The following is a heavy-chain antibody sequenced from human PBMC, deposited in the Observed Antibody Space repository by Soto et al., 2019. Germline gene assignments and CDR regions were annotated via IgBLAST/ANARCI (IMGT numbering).Heavy chain of an antibody. CDR1: GGSISSYD. CDR3: ARRYSSAFDI. D-gene: IGHD6-13*01. CDR2: IYYSGST. V-gene: IGHV4-59*08. Sequence: QVQLQESGPGLVKPSETLSLTCTVSGGSISSYDWSWIRQPPGKGLEWIGYIYYSGSTNYNPSLKSRVTISVETSKNQFSLKLSSVTAADTAVYYCARRYSSAFDIWGQGKMVTVSS. J-gene: IGHJ3*02.